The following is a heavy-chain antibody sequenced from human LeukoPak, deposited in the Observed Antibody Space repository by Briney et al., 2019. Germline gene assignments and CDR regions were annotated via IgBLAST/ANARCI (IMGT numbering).Heavy chain of an antibody. V-gene: IGHV3-21*01. CDR2: ISSSSSYI. J-gene: IGHJ3*02. CDR3: AREVGAGDDAFDI. D-gene: IGHD1-26*01. CDR1: GFTFSNYA. Sequence: PGGSLRLSCAASGFTFSNYAMNWVRQAPGKGLEWVSSISSSSSYIYYVDSVKGRFTISRDNAKNSLYLQMNSLRAEDTAVYYCAREVGAGDDAFDIWGQGTMVTVSS.